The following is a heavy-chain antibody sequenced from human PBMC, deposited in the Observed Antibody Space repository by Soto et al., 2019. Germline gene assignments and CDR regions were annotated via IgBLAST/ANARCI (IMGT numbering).Heavy chain of an antibody. CDR2: INHSGST. Sequence: QVQLQQWGAGLLKPSETLSLTCAVYGGSFSGYYWSWIRQPPGKGLEWIGEINHSGSTNYNPSLKSRVTISVDTSKNQFSLKLSSVTAADTAVYYCARPYSSGWANQGGHDYWGQGTLVTVSS. J-gene: IGHJ4*02. V-gene: IGHV4-34*01. D-gene: IGHD6-19*01. CDR3: ARPYSSGWANQGGHDY. CDR1: GGSFSGYY.